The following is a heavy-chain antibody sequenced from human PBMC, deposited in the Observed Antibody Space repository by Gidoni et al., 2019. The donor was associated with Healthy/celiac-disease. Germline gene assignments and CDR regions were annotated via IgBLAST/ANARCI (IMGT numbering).Heavy chain of an antibody. V-gene: IGHV3-43*01. CDR2: ISWDGGST. D-gene: IGHD6-13*01. J-gene: IGHJ4*02. Sequence: EVQLVESGGVVVQPGGSLRLSCAASGFTFDDYTMHWVRQAPGKGLEWVSLISWDGGSTYYADSVKGRFTISRDNSKNSLYLQMNSLRTEDTALYYCAKEPYSSSWAEYFDYWGQGTLVTVSS. CDR3: AKEPYSSSWAEYFDY. CDR1: GFTFDDYT.